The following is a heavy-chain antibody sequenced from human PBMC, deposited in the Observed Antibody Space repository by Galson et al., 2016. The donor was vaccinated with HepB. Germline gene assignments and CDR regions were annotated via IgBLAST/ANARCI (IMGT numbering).Heavy chain of an antibody. V-gene: IGHV4-28*01. CDR2: IHHSGGT. D-gene: IGHD4-17*01. J-gene: IGHJ4*02. CDR3: ARRSTYGDYDY. CDR1: GCSLSENYW. Sequence: SETLSLTCAVSGCSLSENYWWGWIRQPPGRGLEWIGYIHHSGGTFYTPSHKSRVTMAVDTSKNQFSLKLSSVTAVDTAMYYCARRSTYGDYDYWGQGILSPSPQ.